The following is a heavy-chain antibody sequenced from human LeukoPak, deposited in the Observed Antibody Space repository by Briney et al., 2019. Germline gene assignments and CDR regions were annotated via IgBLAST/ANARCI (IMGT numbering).Heavy chain of an antibody. D-gene: IGHD6-19*01. V-gene: IGHV3-9*01. CDR2: ISWNSGSI. J-gene: IGHJ4*02. Sequence: PGGSLRLSCAASGFTFSSYAMHWVRQAPGKGLGWVSGISWNSGSIGYADSVKGRFTISRDNAKNSLYLQMNSLRAEDTALYYCAKESIAVAGTFDYWGQGTLVTVSS. CDR3: AKESIAVAGTFDY. CDR1: GFTFSSYA.